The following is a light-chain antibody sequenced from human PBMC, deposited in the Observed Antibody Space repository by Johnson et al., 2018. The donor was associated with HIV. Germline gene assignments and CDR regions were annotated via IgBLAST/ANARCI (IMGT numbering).Light chain of an antibody. CDR2: ENN. V-gene: IGLV1-51*02. J-gene: IGLJ1*01. CDR1: SSNIGNNY. CDR3: GTWDNSLSAHFV. Sequence: QSVLTQPPSVSAAPGQKVTISCSGSSSNIGNNYVSWYQQLPGTAPKLLIYENNKRPSGIPARFSGSKSGTSATLDLTGLQTGDEADYYCGTWDNSLSAHFVFGSGTKITVL.